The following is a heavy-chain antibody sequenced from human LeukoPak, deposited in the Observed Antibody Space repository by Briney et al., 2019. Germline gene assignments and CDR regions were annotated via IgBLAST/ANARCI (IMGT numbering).Heavy chain of an antibody. CDR3: ARDIAAAGTGFNWFDP. CDR2: FYYAGST. J-gene: IGHJ5*02. Sequence: SETLSLTCTVSGGSITTYYWSWIRQPPGKELEWIGYFYYAGSTNYNPSLKSRVTISLDTSRNQFSLKLSSVTAADTAVYYCARDIAAAGTGFNWFDPWGQGTLVTVSS. D-gene: IGHD6-13*01. V-gene: IGHV4-59*01. CDR1: GGSITTYY.